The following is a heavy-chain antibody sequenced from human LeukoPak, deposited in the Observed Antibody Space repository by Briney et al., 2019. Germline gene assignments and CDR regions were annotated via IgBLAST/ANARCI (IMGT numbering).Heavy chain of an antibody. V-gene: IGHV5-51*01. J-gene: IGHJ4*02. CDR3: ATHPGGLQSCFDN. CDR2: IHPGDSDT. Sequence: GESPEISCKGSGYSFTSYWIGWVRQMPGKGLEYMGTIHPGDSDTRYSPSFQGQVTISVDRSSSTAYIQWSRLKASDTAMYYCATHPGGLQSCFDNWGQGTLVTVSS. D-gene: IGHD5-24*01. CDR1: GYSFTSYW.